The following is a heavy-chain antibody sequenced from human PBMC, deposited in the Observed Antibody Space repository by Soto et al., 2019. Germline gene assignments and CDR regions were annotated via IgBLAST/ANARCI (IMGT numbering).Heavy chain of an antibody. CDR2: IYWDDVK. D-gene: IGHD3-10*01. Sequence: QITLKESGPTLVKPTQTLTLTCTFSGFSLTTSGVGVGWIRQPPGKALEWLALIYWDDVKRYSPSLQSRLTTXKXTXXHQVILTITNLDPVDTATHYCADRPIYGSGRHFAYWGQGTLVTASS. J-gene: IGHJ4*02. CDR3: ADRPIYGSGRHFAY. V-gene: IGHV2-5*02. CDR1: GFSLTTSGVG.